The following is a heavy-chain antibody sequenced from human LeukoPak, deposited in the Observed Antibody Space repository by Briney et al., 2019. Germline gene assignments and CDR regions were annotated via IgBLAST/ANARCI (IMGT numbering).Heavy chain of an antibody. CDR2: IYPGDSQT. Sequence: GESLKISCKGSGYSFTNYWIGWVRQMPGKGLEWMGIIYPGDSQTKYSPSFQGHVTISVDGSISTAYLQWSGLKASDTAMYYCVRLGAESANYYYFYMDVWGKGTPVTVSS. D-gene: IGHD2-15*01. J-gene: IGHJ6*03. CDR3: VRLGAESANYYYFYMDV. V-gene: IGHV5-51*01. CDR1: GYSFTNYW.